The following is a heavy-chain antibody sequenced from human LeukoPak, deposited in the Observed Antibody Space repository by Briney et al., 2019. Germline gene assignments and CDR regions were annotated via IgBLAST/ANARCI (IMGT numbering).Heavy chain of an antibody. J-gene: IGHJ4*02. CDR2: ISGSGGST. D-gene: IGHD3-16*02. Sequence: GGSLRLSCAASGFTFSSYAMSWVRQAPGKGLEWVPAISGSGGSTYYADSVKGRFTISRDNSKNTLYLQMNSLRAEDTAVYYCAKTGYDYIWGSYRPTFFDYWGQGTLVTVSS. CDR1: GFTFSSYA. CDR3: AKTGYDYIWGSYRPTFFDY. V-gene: IGHV3-23*01.